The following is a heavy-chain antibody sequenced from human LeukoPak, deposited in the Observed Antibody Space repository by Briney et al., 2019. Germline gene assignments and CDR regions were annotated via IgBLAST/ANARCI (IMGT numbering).Heavy chain of an antibody. CDR1: GGSISSSSYY. J-gene: IGHJ4*02. CDR2: IYYSGST. CDR3: VYASGSLEYFDY. Sequence: SETLSLTCTVSGGSISSSSYYWGWIRQPPGKGLEWIGSIYYSGSTYYNPSLKSRVTILEDTSKIQFSLKVSSVTAADTAVYYCVYASGSLEYFDYWGQGTLVTVSS. D-gene: IGHD3-10*01. V-gene: IGHV4-39*01.